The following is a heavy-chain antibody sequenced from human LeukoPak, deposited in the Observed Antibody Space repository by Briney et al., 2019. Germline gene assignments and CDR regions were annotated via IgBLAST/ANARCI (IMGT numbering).Heavy chain of an antibody. Sequence: GGSLKLSCAASGFTFSGSAMHWVRQASGKGLEWVGRIRSKTNNYATEYAVSVEGRFAISRDDSKNTVYLQMNSLKTEDTAVYYCTRLRGEKASGDYWGQGTLVTVSS. CDR3: TRLRGEKASGDY. CDR1: GFTFSGSA. J-gene: IGHJ4*02. V-gene: IGHV3-73*01. CDR2: IRSKTNNYAT. D-gene: IGHD3-10*01.